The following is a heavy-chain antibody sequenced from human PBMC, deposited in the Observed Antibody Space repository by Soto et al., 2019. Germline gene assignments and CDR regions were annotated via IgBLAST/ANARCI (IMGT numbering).Heavy chain of an antibody. CDR1: GGSFSGYY. Sequence: SETLSLTCAVYGGSFSGYYWSWIRQPPGRGLEWIGEINHSGSTNYNPSLKSRVTISVDTSKNQFSLKLSSVTAADTAVYYCARGRLIWSGYLGNWFDPWGQGTLVTV. D-gene: IGHD3-3*01. CDR3: ARGRLIWSGYLGNWFDP. CDR2: INHSGST. J-gene: IGHJ5*02. V-gene: IGHV4-34*01.